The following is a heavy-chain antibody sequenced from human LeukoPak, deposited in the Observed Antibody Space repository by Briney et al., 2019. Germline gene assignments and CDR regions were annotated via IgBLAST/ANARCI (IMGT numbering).Heavy chain of an antibody. V-gene: IGHV4-39*01. Sequence: PSETLSLTCTVSGGSISISSYYSGWIRQPPGKGLEWIVSIYYSGSTSYNPSLKSRVTISVDTSKNQYSLKLSSVTAADPAAYYCARLDRRRTSAFDIWGQGTMVTVSS. CDR3: ARLDRRRTSAFDI. D-gene: IGHD1-1*01. CDR1: GGSISISSYY. CDR2: IYYSGST. J-gene: IGHJ3*02.